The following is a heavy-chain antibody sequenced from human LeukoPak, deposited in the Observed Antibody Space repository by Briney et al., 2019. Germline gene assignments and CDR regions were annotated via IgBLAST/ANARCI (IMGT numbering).Heavy chain of an antibody. CDR3: ARAGKELRYFDWFYFDY. CDR1: GFTFSSYE. V-gene: IGHV3-48*03. D-gene: IGHD3-9*01. CDR2: ISSSGSTV. Sequence: GGSLRLSCAASGFTFSSYEMNWVRQAPGKGLEWISYISSSGSTVYYADSVKGRFTISRDNAKNSLYLQMNSLRAEDTALYYCARAGKELRYFDWFYFDYWGQGTLVTVSS. J-gene: IGHJ4*02.